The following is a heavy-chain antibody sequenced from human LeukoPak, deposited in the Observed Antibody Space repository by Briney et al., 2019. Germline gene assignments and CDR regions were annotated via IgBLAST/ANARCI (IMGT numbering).Heavy chain of an antibody. Sequence: GGSLRLSCAAPGFTFSSYGMSWVRQAPGKGLEWVSAISGSGGSTYYADSVKGRFTISRDNSKNTLYLQMNSLRAEDTAVYYCAKDRGIISDYWGQGTLVTVSS. CDR3: AKDRGIISDY. CDR1: GFTFSSYG. V-gene: IGHV3-23*01. D-gene: IGHD3-10*01. CDR2: ISGSGGST. J-gene: IGHJ4*02.